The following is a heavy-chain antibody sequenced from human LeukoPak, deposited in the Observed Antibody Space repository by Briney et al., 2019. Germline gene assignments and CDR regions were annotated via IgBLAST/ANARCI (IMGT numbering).Heavy chain of an antibody. Sequence: SETLSLTCAVYGGSFSGCYWSWIRQPPGKGLEWIGEINHSGSTNYNPSLKSRVTISVDTSKNQFSLKLSSVTAADTAVYYCARPASLDYGDYGGFDYWGQGTLVTVSS. J-gene: IGHJ4*02. CDR1: GGSFSGCY. CDR2: INHSGST. CDR3: ARPASLDYGDYGGFDY. D-gene: IGHD4-17*01. V-gene: IGHV4-34*01.